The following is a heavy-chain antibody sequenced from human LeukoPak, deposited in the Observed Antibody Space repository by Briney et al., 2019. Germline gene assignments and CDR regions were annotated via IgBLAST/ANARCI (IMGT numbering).Heavy chain of an antibody. D-gene: IGHD3-16*02. J-gene: IGHJ6*03. CDR2: ISSSGSTI. CDR3: ARDRGGIGYYMDV. V-gene: IGHV3-48*03. CDR1: GFTFSSYE. Sequence: GGSLRLSCAASGFTFSSYEMNWVRQAPGKGLEWVSYISSSGSTIYYADSVKGRFTISRDNAKTSLYLQMNSVRAEDTALYYCARDRGGIGYYMDVWGKGTTVTVSS.